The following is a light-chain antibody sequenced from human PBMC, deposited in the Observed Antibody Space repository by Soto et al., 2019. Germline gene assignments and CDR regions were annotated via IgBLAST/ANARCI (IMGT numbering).Light chain of an antibody. Sequence: QSVLTQPRSVSGSPGQSVTISCTGTSSDVGGYNYVSWYQQHPGKAPKLMIYDVSKRPSGVPDRFSGSKSGNTASLTISGLQAEGEADYYCCSYAGSYIPYVFGTGTKVTVL. CDR1: SSDVGGYNY. J-gene: IGLJ1*01. CDR3: CSYAGSYIPYV. V-gene: IGLV2-11*01. CDR2: DVS.